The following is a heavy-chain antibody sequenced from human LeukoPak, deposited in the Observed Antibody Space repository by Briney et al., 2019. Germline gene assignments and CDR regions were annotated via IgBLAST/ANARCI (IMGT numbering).Heavy chain of an antibody. CDR3: ARQTSYDSSGYPIDY. J-gene: IGHJ4*02. V-gene: IGHV3-74*01. D-gene: IGHD3-22*01. CDR2: INSDGSST. Sequence: PGGSLRLSCAASGFTFSSYWMHWVRQAPGKGLVWVSRINSDGSSTSYADSVKGRFTISRDNAKNTLYLQMNSLRAEDTAVYYCARQTSYDSSGYPIDYWGQGTLVTVSS. CDR1: GFTFSSYW.